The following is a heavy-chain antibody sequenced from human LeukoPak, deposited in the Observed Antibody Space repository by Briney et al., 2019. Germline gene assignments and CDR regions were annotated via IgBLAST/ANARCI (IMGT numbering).Heavy chain of an antibody. CDR2: INHSGST. CDR3: AREGASVTNFDY. D-gene: IGHD1-26*01. V-gene: IGHV4-34*01. J-gene: IGHJ4*02. Sequence: PSETLSLTCAVYGGSFSGYYWSWIRQPPGKGLEWIGEINHSGSTNYNPSLKSRVTISVDTSKNQFSLKLSSVTAADTAVYFCAREGASVTNFDYWAQGTLVTVSS. CDR1: GGSFSGYY.